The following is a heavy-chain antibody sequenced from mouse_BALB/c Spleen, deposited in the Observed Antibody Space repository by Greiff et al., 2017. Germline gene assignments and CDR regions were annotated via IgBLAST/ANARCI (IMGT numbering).Heavy chain of an antibody. Sequence: DVQLVESGGGLVKPGGSLKLSCAASGFTFSSYAMSWVRQTPEKRLEWVATISSGGSYTYYPDSVKGRFTISRDNAKNTLYLQMSSLRSEDTAMYYCAAYYGNYFDYWGQGTTLTVSS. CDR3: AAYYGNYFDY. D-gene: IGHD2-10*01. CDR1: GFTFSSYA. J-gene: IGHJ2*01. V-gene: IGHV5-9-3*01. CDR2: ISSGGSYT.